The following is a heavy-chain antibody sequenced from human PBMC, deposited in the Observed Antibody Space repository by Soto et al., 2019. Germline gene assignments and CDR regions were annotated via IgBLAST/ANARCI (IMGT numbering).Heavy chain of an antibody. CDR1: GGTFGNSA. V-gene: IGHV1-69*12. CDR2: ILPIFPTP. Sequence: QVQLVQSGAEVKKPASSVTVSCKASGGTFGNSAISWVRQAPGQGLEWMGGILPIFPTPDYAQKFQGRVTITADESTSTAYMELTTLRSEDTAVYYRVRDKDSLQLGGNYYYAMDAWGQGTTVSVSS. D-gene: IGHD1-1*01. CDR3: VRDKDSLQLGGNYYYAMDA. J-gene: IGHJ6*02.